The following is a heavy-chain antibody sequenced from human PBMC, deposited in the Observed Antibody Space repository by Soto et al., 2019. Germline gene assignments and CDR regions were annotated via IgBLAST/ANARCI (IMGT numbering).Heavy chain of an antibody. V-gene: IGHV3-15*01. CDR1: GFIFKNTW. J-gene: IGHJ4*02. CDR2: IKSETT. CDR3: GTEQYCSSTNCSGSLDN. D-gene: IGHD2-2*01. Sequence: PGGSLRLSCAASGFIFKNTWMSWVRQAPGKGLEWVGRIKSETTDYAAPVKGRFTISRDDSKSTVYLQMNSLKTEDTAVYYCGTEQYCSSTNCSGSLDNWGQGTLVTVS.